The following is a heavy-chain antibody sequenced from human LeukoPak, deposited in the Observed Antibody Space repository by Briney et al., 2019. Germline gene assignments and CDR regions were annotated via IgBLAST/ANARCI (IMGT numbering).Heavy chain of an antibody. CDR2: ISGSGGST. D-gene: IGHD3-3*01. CDR3: AKRLGFWSGRDGY. CDR1: GFTFSSYA. Sequence: GGSLRLSCAASGFTFSSYAMSWVRQAPGKGLEWVSAISGSGGSTYYADSVKGRFTISRDTSTNTLYLQMNSLRAEDTAVYYCAKRLGFWSGRDGYWGQGTLVTVSS. V-gene: IGHV3-23*01. J-gene: IGHJ4*02.